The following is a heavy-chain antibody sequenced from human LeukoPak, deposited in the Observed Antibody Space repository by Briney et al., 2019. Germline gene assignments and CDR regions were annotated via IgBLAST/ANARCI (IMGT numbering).Heavy chain of an antibody. CDR2: IDPSDSYT. V-gene: IGHV5-10-1*01. Sequence: GESLRISCKGSGYSFTNYWISWVRQMPGKGLEWMGRIDPSDSYTNYSPSFQGHVTISADKSISTAYLQWSSLKASDTAMYYCARQYCSGGSCYPNWFDPWGQGTLVTVSS. D-gene: IGHD2-15*01. CDR3: ARQYCSGGSCYPNWFDP. J-gene: IGHJ5*02. CDR1: GYSFTNYW.